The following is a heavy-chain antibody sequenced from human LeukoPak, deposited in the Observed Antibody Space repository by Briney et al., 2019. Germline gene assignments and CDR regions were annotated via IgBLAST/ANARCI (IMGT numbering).Heavy chain of an antibody. J-gene: IGHJ4*02. CDR1: GGTFSSYA. CDR3: ARGHRGPGPLIDY. Sequence: ASVKASCKASGGTFSSYAISWVRQATGQGLEWMGWTNPNSGNTGYAQKFQGRVTITRNTSISTAYMELSSLRSEDTAVYYCARGHRGPGPLIDYWGQGTLVTVSS. V-gene: IGHV1-8*03. CDR2: TNPNSGNT.